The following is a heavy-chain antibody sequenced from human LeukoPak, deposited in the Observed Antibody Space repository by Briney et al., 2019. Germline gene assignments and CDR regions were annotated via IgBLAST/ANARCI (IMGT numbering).Heavy chain of an antibody. V-gene: IGHV3-48*04. CDR3: ARGGRITMIVVVRHFDY. D-gene: IGHD3-22*01. Sequence: GGSLRLSCAASGFTFSSYWMSWVRQAPGKGPEWVSYISSSGSTIYYADSVKGRFTISRDNAKNSLYLQMNSLRAEDTAVYYCARGGRITMIVVVRHFDYWGQGTLVTVSS. CDR1: GFTFSSYW. CDR2: ISSSGSTI. J-gene: IGHJ4*02.